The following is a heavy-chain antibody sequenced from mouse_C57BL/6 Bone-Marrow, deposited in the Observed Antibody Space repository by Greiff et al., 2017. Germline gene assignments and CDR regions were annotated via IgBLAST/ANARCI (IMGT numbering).Heavy chain of an antibody. V-gene: IGHV1-39*01. CDR2: INPNYGTT. J-gene: IGHJ4*01. Sequence: EVKLMESGPELVKPGASVKISCKASGYSFTDYNMNWVKQSHGKSLEWIGVINPNYGTTSYNQKFKGKATLTVDQSSSTAYMQLNSLTSEDSAVYYCARGDDYDYAMDYWGQGTSVTVSS. CDR1: GYSFTDYN. D-gene: IGHD2-4*01. CDR3: ARGDDYDYAMDY.